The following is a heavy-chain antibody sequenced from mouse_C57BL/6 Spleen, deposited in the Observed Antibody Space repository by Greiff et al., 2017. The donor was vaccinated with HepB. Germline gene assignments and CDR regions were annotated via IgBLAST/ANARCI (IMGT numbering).Heavy chain of an antibody. V-gene: IGHV5-12*01. Sequence: EVQVVESGGGLVQPGGSLKLSCAASGFTFSDYYMYWVRQTPEKRLEWVAYISNGGGSTYYPDTVKGRFTISRDNAKNTLYLQMSRLKSEDTAMYYCARRGSSLYYAMDYWGQGTSVTVSS. D-gene: IGHD1-1*01. J-gene: IGHJ4*01. CDR1: GFTFSDYY. CDR2: ISNGGGST. CDR3: ARRGSSLYYAMDY.